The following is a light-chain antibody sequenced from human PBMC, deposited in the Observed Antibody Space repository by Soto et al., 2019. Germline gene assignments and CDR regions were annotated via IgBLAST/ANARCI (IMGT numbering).Light chain of an antibody. CDR2: VAS. CDR3: QQVNNYPIT. CDR1: EGIRNY. Sequence: IQMTQSPSSLSASVGDRVTITCRASEGIRNYLAWYQQKPGRAPKLLMYVASTLPSGVPSRFSGSQAGTEFTLPISSLQPEDFATYYCQQVNNYPITFGQGTRLEIK. V-gene: IGKV1-9*01. J-gene: IGKJ5*01.